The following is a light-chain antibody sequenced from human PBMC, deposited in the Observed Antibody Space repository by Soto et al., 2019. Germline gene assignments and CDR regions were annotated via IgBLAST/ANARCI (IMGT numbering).Light chain of an antibody. CDR2: VAP. CDR3: QHYNSYSEA. CDR1: QNIETY. V-gene: IGKV1-5*01. Sequence: DIQMTQSPSSLSASVGDSVTITCRASQNIETYLNWYQVKPGKAPRLLLSVAPGFQGEVPSYFSGSGSGTEFTLTISSLQPNDFATYYCQHYNSYSEAFGQGTKVDIK. J-gene: IGKJ1*01.